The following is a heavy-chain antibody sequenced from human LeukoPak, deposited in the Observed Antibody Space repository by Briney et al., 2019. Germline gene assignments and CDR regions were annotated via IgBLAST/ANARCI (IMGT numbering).Heavy chain of an antibody. J-gene: IGHJ4*02. CDR2: IHPRRGDK. D-gene: IGHD3-10*01. CDR3: ARDGDYGTGSYYRGCIDS. CDR1: GYSFTAFY. Sequence: ASVKVSCKTSGYSFTAFYIHWVRQAPGQGLECMGWIHPRRGDKNYAQKFQGRVTITRETSISTAYLDLSSLRSADTAVYYCARDGDYGTGSYYRGCIDSWGQGTPVTVS. V-gene: IGHV1-2*02.